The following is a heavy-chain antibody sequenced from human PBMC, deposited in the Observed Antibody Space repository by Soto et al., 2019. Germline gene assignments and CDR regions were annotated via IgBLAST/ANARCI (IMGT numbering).Heavy chain of an antibody. Sequence: PSETLYLTCSVSAGSISSDSYYWGWIRQPPGKGLEWIASTYYSGDTYYNPSLRSRVSISVDTSKNQFSLNLSSVTAADTATYFCASHRIVVMVAPSPSAFDGWGQGTLVTVSS. CDR2: TYYSGDT. D-gene: IGHD2-15*01. V-gene: IGHV4-39*01. CDR1: AGSISSDSYY. J-gene: IGHJ4*02. CDR3: ASHRIVVMVAPSPSAFDG.